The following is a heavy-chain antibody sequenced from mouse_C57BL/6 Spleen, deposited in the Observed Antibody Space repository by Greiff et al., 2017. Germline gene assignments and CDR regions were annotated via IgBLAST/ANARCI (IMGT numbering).Heavy chain of an antibody. J-gene: IGHJ2*01. CDR3: TRGPPYYSNYELDY. CDR2: IDPETGGT. D-gene: IGHD2-5*01. V-gene: IGHV1-15*01. Sequence: QVQLQQSGAELVRPGASVTLSCKASGYTFTDYEMHWVKQTPVHGLEWIGAIDPETGGTAYNQKFKGKAILTADKSSSTAYMELRSLTSEDSAVYYCTRGPPYYSNYELDYWGQGTTLTVSS. CDR1: GYTFTDYE.